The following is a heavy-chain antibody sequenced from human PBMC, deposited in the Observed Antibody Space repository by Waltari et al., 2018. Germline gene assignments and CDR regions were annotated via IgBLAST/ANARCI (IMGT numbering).Heavy chain of an antibody. CDR1: GITFAAYP. D-gene: IGHD1-26*01. CDR2: ISWNSGII. Sequence: EVAVVESGGGLVQPGRSLRLSWFVSGITFAAYPINWGRQIPGKGLEWVSGISWNSGIIGYADSVRGRFTISRDNARNSLYLQMDNLRPDDSAVYYCATIRTREWELRSYFEYWGQGTLVTVSS. J-gene: IGHJ4*02. V-gene: IGHV3-9*01. CDR3: ATIRTREWELRSYFEY.